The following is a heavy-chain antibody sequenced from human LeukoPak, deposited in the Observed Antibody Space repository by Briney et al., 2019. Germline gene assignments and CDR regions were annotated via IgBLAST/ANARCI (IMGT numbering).Heavy chain of an antibody. D-gene: IGHD3-10*01. CDR1: GYTFTNYA. V-gene: IGHV1-3*01. J-gene: IGHJ4*02. CDR3: AATFRDQYYFDY. Sequence: GASVKVSCKASGYTFTNYAIHWVRQAPGQSLEWMGQINGGLENTKYSQRFLGRVTITRDISANTAYMELSSLTSEDTAVYYCAATFRDQYYFDYWGQGTLVTVSS. CDR2: INGGLENT.